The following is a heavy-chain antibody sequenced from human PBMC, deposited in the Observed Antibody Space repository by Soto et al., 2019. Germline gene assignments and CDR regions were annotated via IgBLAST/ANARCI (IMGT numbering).Heavy chain of an antibody. J-gene: IGHJ4*02. CDR3: ARDDDGKPY. D-gene: IGHD1-26*01. V-gene: IGHV1-69*04. CDR1: GGTFSSYT. CDR2: IIPILGIA. Sequence: SVKVSCKASGGTFSSYTISWVRQAPGQGLEWMGRIIPILGIADYAQKFQGRVTITADKSTSTAYMELSSLRSEETAVYYCARDDDGKPYWGQGTLVTVSP.